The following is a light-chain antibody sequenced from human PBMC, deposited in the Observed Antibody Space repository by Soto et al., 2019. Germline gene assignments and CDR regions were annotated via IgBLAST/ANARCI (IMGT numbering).Light chain of an antibody. J-gene: IGLJ2*01. V-gene: IGLV1-44*01. CDR2: STY. Sequence: QPVLTQPPSASGTPGQRVTISCSGSSSNIGSNTVNWYQHLPGTAPTLLIYSTYQRPSGVPDRFSGSKSGTSASLAISGLQAEDEAAYYCAAWDDSLNAVVFGGGTKLTVL. CDR3: AAWDDSLNAVV. CDR1: SSNIGSNT.